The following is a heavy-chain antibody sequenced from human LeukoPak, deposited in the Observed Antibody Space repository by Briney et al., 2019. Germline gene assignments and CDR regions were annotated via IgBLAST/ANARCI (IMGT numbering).Heavy chain of an antibody. CDR3: ARWASNSHDC. CDR1: GFTFGGYY. V-gene: IGHV3-21*01. Sequence: PGGSLRLSCAASGFTFGGYYMNWVRQAPGKGLEWVSSIGSASSYIYYADSVKGRFTISRDNAKNSLYLQMSSLRAEDTAVYYCARWASNSHDCWGQGTLVTVSS. J-gene: IGHJ4*02. CDR2: IGSASSYI. D-gene: IGHD5-18*01.